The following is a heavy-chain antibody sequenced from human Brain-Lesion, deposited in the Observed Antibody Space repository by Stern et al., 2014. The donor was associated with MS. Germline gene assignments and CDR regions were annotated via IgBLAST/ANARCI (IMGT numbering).Heavy chain of an antibody. J-gene: IGHJ6*02. V-gene: IGHV4-61*02. CDR3: ARGRVVPGFQYYATDV. D-gene: IGHD2-2*01. CDR1: GGSISSGGYF. CDR2: IFNGGSP. Sequence: VQLVESGPGLVKPSQTLSLSCTVSGGSISSGGYFWSWIRQPAGEGLGLIGRIFNGGSPSYSPSLKSGVPKKIATSKNQFSLRLTSMTAADTAVYYCARGRVVPGFQYYATDVWGQGTTVIVSS.